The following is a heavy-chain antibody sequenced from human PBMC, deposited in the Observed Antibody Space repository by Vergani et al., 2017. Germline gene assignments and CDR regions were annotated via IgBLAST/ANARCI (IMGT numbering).Heavy chain of an antibody. D-gene: IGHD1-14*01. Sequence: QVQLVQSGAEVKKPGSSVKVSCKASGGTFSSYAISWVRQAPGQGLEWMGRIIPIFGTANYAQKFQGRVTITADESTSTAYMELSSLRSEDTAVYYCATDSLKEGENPAYYYYGMDVWGQGTTVTVSS. CDR2: IIPIFGTA. J-gene: IGHJ6*02. V-gene: IGHV1-69*18. CDR1: GGTFSSYA. CDR3: ATDSLKEGENPAYYYYGMDV.